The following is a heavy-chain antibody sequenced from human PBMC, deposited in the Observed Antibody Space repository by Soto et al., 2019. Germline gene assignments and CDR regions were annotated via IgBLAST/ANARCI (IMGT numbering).Heavy chain of an antibody. J-gene: IGHJ4*02. CDR3: ARSRGSYYTNFDS. V-gene: IGHV1-69*08. D-gene: IGHD3-10*01. Sequence: SVKVSCKASADTFTGYTVTWVRHAPGQGLEWVGRVIPILGASNFAQKFRGRVTISADKSADTAYMVLTGLTSEDTAVYYCARSRGSYYTNFDSWGQGTLVTVSS. CDR1: ADTFTGYT. CDR2: VIPILGAS.